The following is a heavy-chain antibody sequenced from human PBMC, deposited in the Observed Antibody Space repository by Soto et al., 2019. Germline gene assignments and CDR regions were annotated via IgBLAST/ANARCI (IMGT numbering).Heavy chain of an antibody. CDR2: IIPILGIA. J-gene: IGHJ3*02. D-gene: IGHD3-9*01. Sequence: QVQLVQSGAEVKKPGSSVKVSCKASGGTFSSYTISWVRQAPGQGLEGMGRIIPILGIANYAQKFQGRVTITADKSTSTAYMELSSLRSEDTAVYYCARPTGYYNPLRRPNAFDIWGQGTMVTVSS. V-gene: IGHV1-69*02. CDR1: GGTFSSYT. CDR3: ARPTGYYNPLRRPNAFDI.